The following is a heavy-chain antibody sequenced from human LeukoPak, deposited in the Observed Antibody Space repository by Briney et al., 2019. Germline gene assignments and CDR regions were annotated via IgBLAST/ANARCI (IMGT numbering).Heavy chain of an antibody. J-gene: IGHJ4*02. D-gene: IGHD3-3*01. CDR2: IKQDGSEK. V-gene: IGHV3-7*03. CDR3: ARESGYDFWSGYIIPYYFDY. Sequence: GGSLRLSCAASGFTFSSYWMSWVRQAPGKGLEWVANIKQDGSEKYYVDSVKGRFTISRDNAKNSLYLQMNSLRAEDTAVYYCARESGYDFWSGYIIPYYFDYWGQGTLVTVSS. CDR1: GFTFSSYW.